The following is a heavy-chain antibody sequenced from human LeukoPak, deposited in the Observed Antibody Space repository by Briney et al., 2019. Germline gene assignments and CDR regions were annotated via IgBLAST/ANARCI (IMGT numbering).Heavy chain of an antibody. D-gene: IGHD5-12*01. CDR1: GFTFSSYS. CDR3: ARDRLSSYDPFDY. J-gene: IGHJ4*02. Sequence: PGGSLRLSCAASGFTFSSYSMNWVRQAPGKGLEWVSTISGSGGTTYYADSVKGRFTISRDNSKSTLYLQMNSLRAEDTAVYYCARDRLSSYDPFDYWGQGTLVTVSS. V-gene: IGHV3-23*01. CDR2: ISGSGGTT.